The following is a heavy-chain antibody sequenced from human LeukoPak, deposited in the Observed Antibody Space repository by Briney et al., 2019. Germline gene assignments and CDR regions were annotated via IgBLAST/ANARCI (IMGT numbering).Heavy chain of an antibody. Sequence: GATVKVSCKASGFTFTSSAVQWVRQARGQRLEWIGWIVVGSGNTNYAQKFQERVTITRDMSTSTAYMELSSLRSEDTAVYYCAAAPGKKEYSGSYWEWPYYFDYWGQGTLVTVSS. D-gene: IGHD1-26*01. CDR2: IVVGSGNT. CDR3: AAAPGKKEYSGSYWEWPYYFDY. V-gene: IGHV1-58*01. CDR1: GFTFTSSA. J-gene: IGHJ4*02.